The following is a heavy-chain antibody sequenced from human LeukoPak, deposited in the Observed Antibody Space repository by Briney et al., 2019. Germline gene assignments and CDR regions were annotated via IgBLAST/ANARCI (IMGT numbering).Heavy chain of an antibody. V-gene: IGHV4-59*08. CDR1: GGSISSYY. CDR2: IYYSGST. D-gene: IGHD4-11*01. J-gene: IGHJ4*02. CDR3: ARRPNAVTFDY. Sequence: SETLSLTCTVSGGSISSYYWSWIRQPPGKGLEWIGYIYYSGSTNYNPSLKSRVTISVDTSKNQFSLKLSSVTASDTAVYYCARRPNAVTFDYWGQGTLVTVSS.